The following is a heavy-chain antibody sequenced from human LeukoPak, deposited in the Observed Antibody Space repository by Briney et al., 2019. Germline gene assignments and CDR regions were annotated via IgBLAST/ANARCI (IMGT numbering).Heavy chain of an antibody. D-gene: IGHD5-18*01. J-gene: IGHJ4*02. CDR3: ARGRGYSYGENFGY. Sequence: PSETLSLTCAVYGGSFSGYYWSWLRQPPGQGLKWIGEINHSGSTNYNPYLKSRVTISVDTSKNQFSLKLSSVTAADTAVYYCARGRGYSYGENFGYWGQGTLVTVSS. CDR1: GGSFSGYY. CDR2: INHSGST. V-gene: IGHV4-34*01.